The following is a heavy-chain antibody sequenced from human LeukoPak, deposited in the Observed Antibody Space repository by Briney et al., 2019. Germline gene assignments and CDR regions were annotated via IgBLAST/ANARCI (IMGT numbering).Heavy chain of an antibody. CDR1: GFTFSSYG. J-gene: IGHJ4*02. V-gene: IGHV3-33*06. Sequence: GGSLRLSCAASGFTFSSYGMHWVRQAPGKGLEWVAVIWYDGTNKYYADSVKGRFTISRDNSKNTLFLQMNSLRAEDTAVYYCAKDREGLSSGYDLEYFDYWGQGTLVTVSS. CDR2: IWYDGTNK. D-gene: IGHD5-12*01. CDR3: AKDREGLSSGYDLEYFDY.